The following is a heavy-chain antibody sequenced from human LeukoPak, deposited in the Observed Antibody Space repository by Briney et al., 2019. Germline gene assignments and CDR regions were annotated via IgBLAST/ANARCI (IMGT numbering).Heavy chain of an antibody. CDR2: IYYSGST. CDR3: ARNYCGGDCSPYYFDY. V-gene: IGHV4-59*08. Sequence: PSETLSLTCTVSGGSISSHYWSWIRQPPGKGLEWIGYIYYSGSTNYNPSLKSRVTISVDTSKNQFSLKLSSVTAADTAVYYCARNYCGGDCSPYYFDYWGQGTLVTVSS. J-gene: IGHJ4*02. CDR1: GGSISSHY. D-gene: IGHD2-21*02.